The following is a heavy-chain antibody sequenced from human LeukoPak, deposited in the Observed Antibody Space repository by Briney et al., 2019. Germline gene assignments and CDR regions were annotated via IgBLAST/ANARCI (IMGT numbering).Heavy chain of an antibody. D-gene: IGHD3-10*01. CDR3: VRGDYYDSGTSFIDAFDI. V-gene: IGHV3-7*01. Sequence: GGSLRLSCSPSGFTFSRYWMSWVRQAPGKGLEWVTNIKQDGSQKFYVASVNGRFTISRDNAKNSLYLQMNSLRVEDTAVYYCVRGDYYDSGTSFIDAFDIWGQGTMVTVSS. CDR2: IKQDGSQK. J-gene: IGHJ3*02. CDR1: GFTFSRYW.